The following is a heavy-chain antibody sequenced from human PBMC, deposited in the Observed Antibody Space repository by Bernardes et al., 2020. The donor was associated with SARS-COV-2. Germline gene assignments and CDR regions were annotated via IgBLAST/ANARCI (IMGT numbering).Heavy chain of an antibody. D-gene: IGHD2-2*01. V-gene: IGHV1-18*01. CDR1: GYTFTSYA. J-gene: IGHJ4*02. CDR3: ARGDPHDIVVVPAAMDLALCY. CDR2: ISAYTGNT. Sequence: ASVKVSCKASGYTFTSYAIIWVRQAPGQGLEWMGWISAYTGNTNYAQNLPGRVTMTTDTSTSTAYLELRSLKSDDTAVYYCARGDPHDIVVVPAAMDLALCYWGQGTLVTVS.